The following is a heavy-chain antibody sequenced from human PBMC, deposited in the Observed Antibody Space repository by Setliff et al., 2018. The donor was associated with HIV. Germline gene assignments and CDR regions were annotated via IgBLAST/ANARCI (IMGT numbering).Heavy chain of an antibody. Sequence: PGGSLRLSCAASGFTFSSYAMSWVRQAPGKGLEWVSTIIGSGGSTYYADSVKGRFTISRDNSKDTVFLQMNSLRAEDAAVYFCAKDIHCSGGSCKHFDYGDYAPEYYFDYWGQGTLVTVSS. D-gene: IGHD2-15*01. CDR2: IIGSGGST. CDR1: GFTFSSYA. CDR3: AKDIHCSGGSCKHFDYGDYAPEYYFDY. V-gene: IGHV3-23*01. J-gene: IGHJ4*02.